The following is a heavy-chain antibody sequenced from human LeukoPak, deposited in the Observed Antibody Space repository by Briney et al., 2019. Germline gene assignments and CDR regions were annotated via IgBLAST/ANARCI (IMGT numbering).Heavy chain of an antibody. CDR2: IYYSGST. J-gene: IGHJ4*02. Sequence: SETLSLTCTVSGGSTSSYYWSWIRQPPGKGPEWIGYIYYSGSTNYNPSLKSRVTISVDTSKNQFSLKLSSVTAADTAVYYCARESYSSGTDYWGQGTLVTVSS. CDR3: ARESYSSGTDY. CDR1: GGSTSSYY. V-gene: IGHV4-59*01. D-gene: IGHD6-19*01.